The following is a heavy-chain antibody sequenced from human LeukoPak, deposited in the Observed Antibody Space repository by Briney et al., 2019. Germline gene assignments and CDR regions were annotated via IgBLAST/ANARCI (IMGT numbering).Heavy chain of an antibody. CDR1: GFTFWSYG. CDR2: ISYDGNHE. Sequence: GGSLRLSCTASGFTFWSYGIHWVRQAPGKGLEWVAVISYDGNHEVYADSVKGRFTVSRDNSLNTVYLQMNSLRTEDTAVFYCAKDRRMMSSQYGMDVWGQGTTVTVSS. J-gene: IGHJ6*02. CDR3: AKDRRMMSSQYGMDV. V-gene: IGHV3-30*18. D-gene: IGHD6-6*01.